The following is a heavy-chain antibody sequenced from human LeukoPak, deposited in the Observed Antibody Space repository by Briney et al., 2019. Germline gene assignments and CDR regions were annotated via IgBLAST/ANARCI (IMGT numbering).Heavy chain of an antibody. V-gene: IGHV4-39*01. CDR2: IYYSGST. J-gene: IGHJ3*02. D-gene: IGHD6-13*01. CDR1: GGSISSSSYY. CDR3: ASGVYCSSWYEGAFDI. Sequence: PSETLSLTCTVSGGSISSSSYYWGWIRQPPGKGLEWIGSIYYSGSTYYNPSLKSRVTISVDTSKNQFSLKLSSVTAADTAVYYCASGVYCSSWYEGAFDIWGQGTMVTVSS.